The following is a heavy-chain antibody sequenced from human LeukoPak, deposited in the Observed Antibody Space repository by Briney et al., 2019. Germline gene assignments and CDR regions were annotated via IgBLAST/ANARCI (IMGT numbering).Heavy chain of an antibody. J-gene: IGHJ5*02. CDR3: AREEGRITPFDP. CDR2: IIPIFGIA. D-gene: IGHD4-23*01. Sequence: SVKVSCKASGGTFSSYAISWVRQAPGQGLEWMGRIIPIFGIANYAQKFQGRVTITADKTTSTAYMELSSLRSEDTAEYYCAREEGRITPFDPWGQGTLVTVSS. CDR1: GGTFSSYA. V-gene: IGHV1-69*04.